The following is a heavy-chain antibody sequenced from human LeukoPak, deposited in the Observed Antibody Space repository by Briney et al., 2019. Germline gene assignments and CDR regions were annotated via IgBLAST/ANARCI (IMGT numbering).Heavy chain of an antibody. CDR2: IYYSGGT. CDR1: GGSISSSSYY. CDR3: ARVGIQLWLRYFDY. V-gene: IGHV4-39*07. Sequence: PSETLSLTCTVSGGSISSSSYYWGWIRQPPGKGLEWIGSIYYSGGTYYNPSLKSRVTISVDTSKNQFSLKLSSVTAADTAVYYCARVGIQLWLRYFDYWGQGTLVTVSS. J-gene: IGHJ4*02. D-gene: IGHD5-18*01.